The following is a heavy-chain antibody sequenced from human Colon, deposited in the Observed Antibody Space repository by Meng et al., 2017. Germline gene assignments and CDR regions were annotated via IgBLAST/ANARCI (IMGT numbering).Heavy chain of an antibody. V-gene: IGHV4-30-4*01. J-gene: IGHJ5*02. D-gene: IGHD4-17*01. CDR2: IYYSGST. CDR1: GASTRSGDYY. CDR3: ARDRKHYGERGWFDP. Sequence: QLRVPPQRWVHPPHTLSLTCTVSGASTRSGDYYWSWIRQPPGKGLEWIGYIYYSGSTYSNASLKSRVTISIDRSKNQFSLKLSSVTAADTAVYYCARDRKHYGERGWFDPWGQGTLVTVSS.